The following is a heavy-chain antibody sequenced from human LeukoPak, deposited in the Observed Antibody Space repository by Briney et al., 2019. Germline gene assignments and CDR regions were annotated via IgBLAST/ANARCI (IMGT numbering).Heavy chain of an antibody. J-gene: IGHJ4*02. CDR1: GFTFSTYW. D-gene: IGHD1-26*01. CDR3: ARWAGGHYDY. Sequence: GGSLRLSCAVSGFTFSTYWMSWVRQAPGKGLEWVANIKQDGSDKYYVESVKGRFTISRDNAKNSLYLQMNSLRAEDTAVYYCARWAGGHYDYWGQGTLVTVS. CDR2: IKQDGSDK. V-gene: IGHV3-7*03.